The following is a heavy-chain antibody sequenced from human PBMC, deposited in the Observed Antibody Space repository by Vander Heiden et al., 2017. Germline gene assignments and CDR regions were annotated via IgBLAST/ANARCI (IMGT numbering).Heavy chain of an antibody. CDR3: ANLDYYDKKSFDY. V-gene: IGHV4-39*01. CDR2: IYYSGST. CDR1: GGSISSSSYY. D-gene: IGHD3-22*01. Sequence: QLQLQESGPGLVKPSETLSLTCTGPGGSISSSSYYWGWIRQPPGKGLEWIGSIYYSGSTYYNPSLKSRVTISVDTSKNQFSLKLSSVTAADTAVYYCANLDYYDKKSFDYWGQGTLVTVSS. J-gene: IGHJ4*02.